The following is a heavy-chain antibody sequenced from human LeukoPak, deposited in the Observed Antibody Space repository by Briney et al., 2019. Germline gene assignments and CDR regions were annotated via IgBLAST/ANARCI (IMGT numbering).Heavy chain of an antibody. Sequence: GGSLRLSCSASGFTFSGYAMHWVRQAPGKGLEYVSAISSNGGSTYYADSVKGRFTISRDHSKNTVYLQMSSLRAEDTAMNYCVKGGAVTTRPFDYWGQGTLVTVSS. D-gene: IGHD4-11*01. CDR1: GFTFSGYA. CDR3: VKGGAVTTRPFDY. CDR2: ISSNGGST. J-gene: IGHJ4*02. V-gene: IGHV3-64D*06.